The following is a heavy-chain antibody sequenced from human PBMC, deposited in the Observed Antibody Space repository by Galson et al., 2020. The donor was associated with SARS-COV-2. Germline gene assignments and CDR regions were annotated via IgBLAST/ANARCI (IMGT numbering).Heavy chain of an antibody. J-gene: IGHJ4*02. CDR2: VYNDGST. D-gene: IGHD3-16*01. CDR3: ARRRGGSIDY. V-gene: IGHV4-39*02. Sequence: SQTLSLTCTVSGGSIRSSSSYWGWVRQPPGKGLEWIGDVYNDGSTYYNPSLKSRLTISVDTSTNHFSLRLSSMAAADTAVYYCARRRGGSIDYWGQGILVTVSS. CDR1: GGSIRSSSSY.